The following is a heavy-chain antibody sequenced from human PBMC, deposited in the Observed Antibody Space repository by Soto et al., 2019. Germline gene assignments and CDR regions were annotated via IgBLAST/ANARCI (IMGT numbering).Heavy chain of an antibody. V-gene: IGHV4-39*01. CDR2: IYHGGNT. CDR1: GGSISSSNSY. CDR3: ARGYSSSWYNWFDP. Sequence: PSETLSLTCTVSGGSISSSNSYWGWIRQPPGKGLEWIGSIYHGGNTYYNPSLESRVTISVDTSRNQFSLRLSSVTAADTAVYYCARGYSSSWYNWFDPWGQGTLVTVSS. J-gene: IGHJ5*02. D-gene: IGHD6-13*01.